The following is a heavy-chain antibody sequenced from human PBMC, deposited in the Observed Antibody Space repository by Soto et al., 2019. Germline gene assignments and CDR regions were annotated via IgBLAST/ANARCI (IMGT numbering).Heavy chain of an antibody. CDR1: GYNYLNYG. Sequence: QVQLVQSGGEVKKPGASVKVSCKTSGYNYLNYGISWVRQTPGPGLEWMGWISGENGRTYSTPKFRDRVTLTTVTSASTAYMELRSVTSDDTVVYYCVRVGSTDHDRAGLNWGQGTLVTVS. CDR3: VRVGSTDHDRAGLN. D-gene: IGHD3-10*01. J-gene: IGHJ4*01. V-gene: IGHV1-18*01. CDR2: ISGENGRT.